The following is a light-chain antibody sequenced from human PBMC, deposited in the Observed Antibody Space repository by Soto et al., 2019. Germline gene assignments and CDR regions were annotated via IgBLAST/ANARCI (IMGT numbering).Light chain of an antibody. CDR2: GAS. CDR3: QQYDTSPPT. CDR1: QSVSSK. V-gene: IGKV3-15*01. Sequence: EVVMTQSPATLSVSPGERATLSCRASQSVSSKLAWYQQKPGQAPRLLIYGASTRATGIPARFSGSGSGTEFTLAISRLEPEDSARYSCQQYDTSPPTFGQGTKV. J-gene: IGKJ1*01.